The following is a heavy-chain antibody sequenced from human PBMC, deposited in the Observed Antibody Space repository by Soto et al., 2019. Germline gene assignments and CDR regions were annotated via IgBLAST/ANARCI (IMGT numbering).Heavy chain of an antibody. Sequence: QVQLVQSGAEVKKPGSSVKVSCKASGGTFSSYTISWVRQAPGQGLEWMGRIIPILGIANYAQKFQGRVTITADKSTSTDYMALSSLRSEDTAVYYCARDWYCSSTSCYSTGSGWFDPWGQGTLVTVSS. J-gene: IGHJ5*02. CDR2: IIPILGIA. D-gene: IGHD2-2*01. CDR3: ARDWYCSSTSCYSTGSGWFDP. V-gene: IGHV1-69*08. CDR1: GGTFSSYT.